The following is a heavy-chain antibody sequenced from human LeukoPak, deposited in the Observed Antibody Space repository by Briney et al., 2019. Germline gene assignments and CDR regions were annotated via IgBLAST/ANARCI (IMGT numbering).Heavy chain of an antibody. CDR2: INHSGST. V-gene: IGHV4-34*01. CDR1: GGSFSGYY. Sequence: LKPSKTLSITFAVYGGSFSGYYWSWIRQPPGKGLEWIGEINHSGSTNYNPSLKSRVTISVDTSKNQFSLKLSSVTAADTAVYYCASVSSSGWYRPDYWGQGTLVTVSS. J-gene: IGHJ4*02. CDR3: ASVSSSGWYRPDY. D-gene: IGHD6-19*01.